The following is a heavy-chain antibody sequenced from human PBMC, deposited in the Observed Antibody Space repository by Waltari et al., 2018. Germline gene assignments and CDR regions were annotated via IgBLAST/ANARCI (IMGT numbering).Heavy chain of an antibody. CDR2: ISSSSSII. J-gene: IGHJ5*02. CDR1: GFKYSAYT. D-gene: IGHD1-1*01. V-gene: IGHV3-48*01. Sequence: EVQLVVSGGGLVRRGGCLRLSCAASGFKYSAYTMNWVRRAPGKGLEWVSYISSSSSIIYYADSVKGRFTISRDNAQNSLYLQMNSLRAEDTAVYYCARALQRWFDPWGQGTLVTVSS. CDR3: ARALQRWFDP.